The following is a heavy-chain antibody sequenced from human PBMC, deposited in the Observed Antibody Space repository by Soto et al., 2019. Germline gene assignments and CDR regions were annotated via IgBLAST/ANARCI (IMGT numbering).Heavy chain of an antibody. J-gene: IGHJ4*02. V-gene: IGHV3-30*03. CDR1: GFTFSSYG. CDR2: ISYDGSNK. Sequence: PGGSLRLSCAASGFTFSSYGMHWVRQAPGKGLEWVAVISYDGSNKYYADSVKGRFTISRDNSKNTLYLQMNSLRAEDTAVYYCVVVVVAAGYWGQGTLVTVSS. D-gene: IGHD2-15*01. CDR3: VVVVVAAGY.